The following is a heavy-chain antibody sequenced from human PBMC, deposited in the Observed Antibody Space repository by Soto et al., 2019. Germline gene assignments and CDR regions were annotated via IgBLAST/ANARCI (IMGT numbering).Heavy chain of an antibody. J-gene: IGHJ4*02. CDR3: ARDLAKGGGSAGFDC. V-gene: IGHV1-2*02. CDR2: INPKSGGT. CDR1: GYTFTVYY. Sequence: ASVKVSCKASGYTFTVYYMHWVRQAPGQGLEWMGWINPKSGGTMYPQKFQGRVTMTWDTSVSTAYMALTRLRSDDTAVYYCARDLAKGGGSAGFDCWDRRTLVTVSS. D-gene: IGHD1-26*01.